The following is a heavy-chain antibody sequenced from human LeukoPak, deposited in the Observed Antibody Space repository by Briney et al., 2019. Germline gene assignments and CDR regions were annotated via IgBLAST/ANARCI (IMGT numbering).Heavy chain of an antibody. J-gene: IGHJ5*02. V-gene: IGHV3-23*01. CDR3: AKDFLLRYFDWLSVQPPRGYLLNWFDP. CDR2: ISGSGGST. D-gene: IGHD3-9*01. CDR1: GFTFSSYA. Sequence: PGGSLRLSCAASGFTFSSYAMSWVRQAPGKGLEWVSAISGSGGSTYYADSVKGRFTISRDNSKNTLYLQMNSLRAEDTAVYYCAKDFLLRYFDWLSVQPPRGYLLNWFDPWGQGTLVTVSS.